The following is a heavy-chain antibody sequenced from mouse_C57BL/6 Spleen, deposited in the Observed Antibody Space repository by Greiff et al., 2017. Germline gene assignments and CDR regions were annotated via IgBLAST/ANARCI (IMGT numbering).Heavy chain of an antibody. CDR2: IDPETGGT. J-gene: IGHJ2*01. Sequence: VQLKESGAELVRPGASVTLSCKASGYTFTDYEMHWVKQTPVHGLEWIGAIDPETGGTAYNQKFKGKAILTADKSSSTAYMELRSLTSEDSAVYYCTKGAPYYFDYWGQGTTLTVSS. V-gene: IGHV1-15*01. CDR1: GYTFTDYE. CDR3: TKGAPYYFDY.